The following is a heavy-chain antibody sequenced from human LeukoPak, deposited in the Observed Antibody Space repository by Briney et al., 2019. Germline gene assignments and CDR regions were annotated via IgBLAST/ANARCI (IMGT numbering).Heavy chain of an antibody. Sequence: GRSLRLSCAASGFTVSTYYMTWVRQAPGKGLECVSVIYSGGSTSYAYSVKGRFTVSRDNSKKTLYLQLNSLRAEDTAMYYCARGLGYCTSTTCLLPFDYWGQGTLVTVSS. D-gene: IGHD2-2*01. CDR3: ARGLGYCTSTTCLLPFDY. CDR2: IYSGGST. J-gene: IGHJ4*02. CDR1: GFTVSTYY. V-gene: IGHV3-53*01.